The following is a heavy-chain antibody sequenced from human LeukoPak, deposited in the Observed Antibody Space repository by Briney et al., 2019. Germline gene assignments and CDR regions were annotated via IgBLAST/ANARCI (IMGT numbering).Heavy chain of an antibody. J-gene: IGHJ3*02. Sequence: GGSLRLSCAASGFTFSDYYMSWIRQAPGKGLEWVSFISSSSSYTYYADSVRGRFTISRDNAGSSVNLRMNSLRAEDTAVYYCAREPFSMARESTRNAFDIWGQGTMVTVSS. CDR3: AREPFSMARESTRNAFDI. V-gene: IGHV3-11*06. CDR1: GFTFSDYY. D-gene: IGHD3-10*01. CDR2: ISSSSSYT.